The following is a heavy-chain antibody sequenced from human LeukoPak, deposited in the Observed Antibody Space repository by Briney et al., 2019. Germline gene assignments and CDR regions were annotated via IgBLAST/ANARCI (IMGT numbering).Heavy chain of an antibody. V-gene: IGHV4-59*01. CDR1: GGSISSYY. J-gene: IGHJ4*02. CDR3: ARGLMMAVAGRGEFHY. Sequence: SETLSLTGTVSGGSISSYYWSWIRQPPGKGLEWIGYIYYSGSTNYNPSLKSRVTISVDTSKNQFSLKLSSVTAADTAVYYCARGLMMAVAGRGEFHYWGQGTLVTVSS. CDR2: IYYSGST. D-gene: IGHD6-13*01.